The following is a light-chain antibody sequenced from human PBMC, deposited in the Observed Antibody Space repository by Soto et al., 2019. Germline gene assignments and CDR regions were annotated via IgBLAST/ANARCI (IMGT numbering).Light chain of an antibody. V-gene: IGKV3-20*01. CDR3: QQYGSSPPFT. Sequence: EIVLTQSPGTLSLSPGERATLSCRASQSISSSYLAWYQQKPGQAPRLVMYGASSSATGIPDRFSGFGSGTDFTLTISRLEREDSAVYYCQQYGSSPPFTFGPGTKVDIK. J-gene: IGKJ3*01. CDR1: QSISSSY. CDR2: GAS.